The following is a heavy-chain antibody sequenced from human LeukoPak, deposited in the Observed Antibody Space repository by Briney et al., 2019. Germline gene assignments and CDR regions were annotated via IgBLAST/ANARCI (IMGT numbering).Heavy chain of an antibody. CDR1: GFTVGSNY. J-gene: IGHJ4*02. CDR2: IYSDGST. Sequence: GGSLRLSCAVSGFTVGSNYMSWVRQAPGKGLEWVSVIYSDGSTYSADSVKGRFTISRDNSKNTLYLQINSLRAEDTAVYYCARGIAAAGTALYNWGQGTLLTVSS. D-gene: IGHD6-13*01. V-gene: IGHV3-53*01. CDR3: ARGIAAAGTALYN.